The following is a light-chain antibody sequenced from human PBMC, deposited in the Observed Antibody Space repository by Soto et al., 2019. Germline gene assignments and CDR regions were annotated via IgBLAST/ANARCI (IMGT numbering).Light chain of an antibody. J-gene: IGLJ3*02. CDR1: SSDVGGYNF. CDR3: CSYAGSRV. CDR2: EGS. V-gene: IGLV2-23*01. Sequence: QSALTQPASVSGSPGQSITISCTGTSSDVGGYNFVSWYPQHPGKAPKLMIYEGSKRPSGVSNRFSGSKSGNTASLTISGLQAEDEADYYCCSYAGSRVFGGGTKLTVL.